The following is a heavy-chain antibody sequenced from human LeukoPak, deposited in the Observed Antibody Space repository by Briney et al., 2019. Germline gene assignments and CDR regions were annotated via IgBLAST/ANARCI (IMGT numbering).Heavy chain of an antibody. J-gene: IGHJ4*02. D-gene: IGHD3-22*01. CDR3: ATLSSGYYYGPFDY. CDR2: ISGSGAIT. CDR1: GFTFDIYA. V-gene: IGHV3-23*01. Sequence: GGSLRLSCAASGFTFDIYAMTWVRQAPGKGLEWVSGISGSGAITHYADSVKGRFTISRDKSKNTLYLQMNSLRAEDTAVYYCATLSSGYYYGPFDYWGQGTLVTVSS.